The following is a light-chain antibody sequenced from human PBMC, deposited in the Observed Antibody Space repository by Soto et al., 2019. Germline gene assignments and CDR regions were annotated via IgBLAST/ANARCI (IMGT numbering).Light chain of an antibody. CDR1: SGYSNYK. Sequence: QSVLTQPPSASASLGASVTLTCTLSSGYSNYKVDWYQQRPGKGPRFLMRLGTGGIVGSKGDGIPDRFSVLGSGLNRYLTIKNIQEEDESDYHCGADHGSGSNFLVIFGGGTKLTVL. J-gene: IGLJ2*01. CDR3: GADHGSGSNFLVI. CDR2: LGTGGIVG. V-gene: IGLV9-49*01.